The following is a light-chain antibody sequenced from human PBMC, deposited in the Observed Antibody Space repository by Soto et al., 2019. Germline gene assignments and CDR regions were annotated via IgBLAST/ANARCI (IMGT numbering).Light chain of an antibody. Sequence: ENVLTQSPGSLSLSPGERATLSCRASQSVSSNYLAWYQQKPGQSPRLLIYGATNRATGIPDRFSASGSGTKFTLTISRMETEDFALYFCQQYGSSPTGFTFGPGTKVDIK. CDR3: QQYGSSPTGFT. J-gene: IGKJ3*01. CDR1: QSVSSNY. V-gene: IGKV3-20*01. CDR2: GAT.